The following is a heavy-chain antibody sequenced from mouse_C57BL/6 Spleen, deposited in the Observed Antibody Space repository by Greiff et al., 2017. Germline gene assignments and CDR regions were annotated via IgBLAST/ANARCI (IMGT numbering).Heavy chain of an antibody. CDR3: ARYYYGRPMDY. CDR2: ISSGGSYT. J-gene: IGHJ4*01. D-gene: IGHD1-1*01. CDR1: GFTFSSYG. V-gene: IGHV5-6*02. Sequence: EVMLVESGGDLVKPGGSLKLSCAASGFTFSSYGMSWVRQTPDKRLEWVATISSGGSYTYYPDSVKGRFTISRDNAKNTLYLQMSSLKSEDTAMYYCARYYYGRPMDYWGQGTSVTVSS.